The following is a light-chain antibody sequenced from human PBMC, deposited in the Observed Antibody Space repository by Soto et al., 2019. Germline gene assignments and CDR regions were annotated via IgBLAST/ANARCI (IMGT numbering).Light chain of an antibody. CDR2: KAS. V-gene: IGKV1-5*03. J-gene: IGKJ1*01. CDR1: QNINKW. CDR3: QQYNTYSA. Sequence: DIQMTQSPSTLSASVGDRVTVTCRASQNINKWLAWYQQKPGRAPKLLIYKASALESGVPSRFNGSGSGTEFTLTISSLQPDDFGTYYCQQYNTYSAFXQGTKVDIK.